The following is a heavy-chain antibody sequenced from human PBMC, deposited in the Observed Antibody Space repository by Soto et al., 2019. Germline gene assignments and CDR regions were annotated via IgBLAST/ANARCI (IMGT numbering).Heavy chain of an antibody. Sequence: GGSLRLSCAASGFTFSSYGMHWVRQAPGKGLEWVAVISYDGSNKYYADSVKGRFTISRDNSKNTLYLQMNSLRAEDTAVYYCAKDQPVGYSGYDNFDYWGQGTLVTVSS. CDR1: GFTFSSYG. D-gene: IGHD5-12*01. CDR2: ISYDGSNK. V-gene: IGHV3-30*18. CDR3: AKDQPVGYSGYDNFDY. J-gene: IGHJ4*02.